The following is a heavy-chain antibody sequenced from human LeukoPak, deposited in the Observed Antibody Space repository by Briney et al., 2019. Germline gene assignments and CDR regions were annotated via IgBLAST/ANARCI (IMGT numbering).Heavy chain of an antibody. CDR3: ARSACGGSRSSRSNWFDP. CDR1: GYTFTSYG. Sequence: ASVKVSCKASGYTFTSYGISWVRQAPGQGLEWMGWISAYNGNTNYAQKLQGRVTMTTDTSTSTAYMELRSLRSDDTAVYYCARSACGGSRSSRSNWFDPWGQGTLVTVSS. CDR2: ISAYNGNT. D-gene: IGHD2-15*01. J-gene: IGHJ5*02. V-gene: IGHV1-18*01.